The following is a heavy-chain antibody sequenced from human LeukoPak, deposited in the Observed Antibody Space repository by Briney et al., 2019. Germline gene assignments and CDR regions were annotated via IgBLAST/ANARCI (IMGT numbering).Heavy chain of an antibody. D-gene: IGHD6-13*01. V-gene: IGHV4-34*01. CDR3: ARGSSSWYVGHNWFDP. J-gene: IGHJ5*02. CDR2: INHSGST. CDR1: GGSFSGYY. Sequence: SETLSLTCAVYGGSFSGYYWSWIRQPPGKGLEWIGEINHSGSTNYNPSLKSRVTISVDTSKNQFSLKLSSVTAADTAVYYCARGSSSWYVGHNWFDPWGQGTLVTVSS.